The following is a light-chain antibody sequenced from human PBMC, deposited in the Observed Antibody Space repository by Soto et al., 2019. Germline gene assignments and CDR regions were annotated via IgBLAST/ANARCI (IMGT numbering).Light chain of an antibody. CDR2: EVT. J-gene: IGLJ2*01. CDR1: SRDVGGYDY. CDR3: SSYSGSSSLVV. V-gene: IGLV2-14*01. Sequence: HSALTQPASVSGSPGQSITISCTGTSRDVGGYDYVSWYQQRPDKAPKLIIFEVTSRPSGVSSRFSASKSGYTASLTISGLQPDDEGHYYCSSYSGSSSLVVFGGGTKLTVL.